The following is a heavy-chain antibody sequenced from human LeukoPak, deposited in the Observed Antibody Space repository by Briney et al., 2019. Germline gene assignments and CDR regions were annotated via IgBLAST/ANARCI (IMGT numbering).Heavy chain of an antibody. CDR3: ARDGDIVVVPALREFDP. J-gene: IGHJ5*02. CDR2: ISAYNGNT. Sequence: ASVKVSCKASGYTFTSYGISWVRQAPGQGLEWMGWISAYNGNTNYAQKLQGRVTMTTDTSTSTAYMELRSLRSDDTAVYYCARDGDIVVVPALREFDPWGQGTLVTVSS. V-gene: IGHV1-18*01. CDR1: GYTFTSYG. D-gene: IGHD2-2*01.